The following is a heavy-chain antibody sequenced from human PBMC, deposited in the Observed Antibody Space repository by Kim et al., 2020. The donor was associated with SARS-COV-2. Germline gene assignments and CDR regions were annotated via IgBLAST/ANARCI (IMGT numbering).Heavy chain of an antibody. Sequence: GGSLRLSCAASGFTFDDYAMHWVRQAPGKGLEWVSGISWNSGSIGYADSVKGRFTISRDNAKNSLYLQMNSLRAEDTALYYCAKDAAAGSSPLDYWGQGTLVTVSS. J-gene: IGHJ4*02. D-gene: IGHD6-13*01. CDR3: AKDAAAGSSPLDY. CDR2: ISWNSGSI. CDR1: GFTFDDYA. V-gene: IGHV3-9*01.